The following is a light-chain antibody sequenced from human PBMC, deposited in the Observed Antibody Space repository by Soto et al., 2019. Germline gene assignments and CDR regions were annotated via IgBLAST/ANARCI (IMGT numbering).Light chain of an antibody. CDR1: QSVTTY. CDR2: AAS. V-gene: IGKV1-39*01. J-gene: IGKJ4*01. Sequence: DIEMTQSPASLSASVGDTVTLTCRTSQSVTTYLNWYQQKPGKAPKLLIYAASRLQSGVPLRFRGSGSGTDFTLTITNLQPEDFATYYCQQSSKTPLTFGGGTKVDIX. CDR3: QQSSKTPLT.